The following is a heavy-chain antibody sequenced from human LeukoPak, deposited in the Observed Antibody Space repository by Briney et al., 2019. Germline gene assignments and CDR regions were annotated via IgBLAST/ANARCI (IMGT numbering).Heavy chain of an antibody. J-gene: IGHJ4*02. CDR3: ARCSGSTYYLDY. D-gene: IGHD1-26*01. Sequence: PSETLSLTCAVYGGSFSGYYWSWIRQPPGKGLEWIGEINHSGSTNYNPSLKSRVTISVDTSKNQFSLKLSSVTAADTAVYYCARCSGSTYYLDYWGQGTLVTVSS. V-gene: IGHV4-34*01. CDR1: GGSFSGYY. CDR2: INHSGST.